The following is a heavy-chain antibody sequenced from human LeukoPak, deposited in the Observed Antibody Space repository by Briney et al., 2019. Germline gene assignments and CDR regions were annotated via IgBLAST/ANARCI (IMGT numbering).Heavy chain of an antibody. CDR1: GFTFSSSA. J-gene: IGHJ4*02. D-gene: IGHD5-12*01. CDR2: ISGSGSGSST. V-gene: IGHV3-23*01. Sequence: GGSLRLSCAASGFTFSSSAMSWVRQAPGKGLEWVSTISGSGSGSSTYYADSVKGRFTISRDNSKNTLYLQMNSLRAEDTAVYYCAKDQLSSGNYWGFGYWGQGTLVTVSS. CDR3: AKDQLSSGNYWGFGY.